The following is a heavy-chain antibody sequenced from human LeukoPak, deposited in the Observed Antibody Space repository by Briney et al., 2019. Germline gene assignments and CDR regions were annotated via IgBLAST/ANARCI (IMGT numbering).Heavy chain of an antibody. V-gene: IGHV4-61*02. J-gene: IGHJ4*02. CDR1: GGSISSGSYY. CDR3: ARGGEGRLLHDY. CDR2: IYTSGST. Sequence: PSQTLSLTCTVSGGSISSGSYYWSWIRQPAGKGLKWIGRIYTSGSTNYNPSLKSRVTISVDTSKNQFSLKLSSVTAADTAVYYCARGGEGRLLHDYWGQGTLVTVSS. D-gene: IGHD2-15*01.